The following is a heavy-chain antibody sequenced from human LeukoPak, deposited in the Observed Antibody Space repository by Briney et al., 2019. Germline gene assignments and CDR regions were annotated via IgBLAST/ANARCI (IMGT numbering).Heavy chain of an antibody. CDR1: GFTFSSYW. Sequence: GGSLRLSCAASGFTFSSYWMCWVRQAPGKGLEWVANIKQDGSEKYYVDSVKGRFTISRDNAKNSLYLQMNSLRAEDMAVYYCARAPTLVATANYDYWGQGTLVTVSS. D-gene: IGHD5-12*01. CDR3: ARAPTLVATANYDY. CDR2: IKQDGSEK. J-gene: IGHJ4*02. V-gene: IGHV3-7*01.